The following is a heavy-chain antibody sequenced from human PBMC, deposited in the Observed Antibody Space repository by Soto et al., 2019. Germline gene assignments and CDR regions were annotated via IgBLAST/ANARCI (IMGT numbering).Heavy chain of an antibody. CDR3: AKDHQDYGGKGYFDY. CDR1: GFTFSSYS. V-gene: IGHV3-48*01. CDR2: ISSSSSTI. Sequence: PGGSLRLSCAASGFTFSSYSMNWVRQAPGKGLEWVSYISSSSSTIYYADSVKGRFTISRDNSKNTLYLQMNSLRAEDTAVYYCAKDHQDYGGKGYFDYWGQGTLVTVSS. D-gene: IGHD4-17*01. J-gene: IGHJ4*02.